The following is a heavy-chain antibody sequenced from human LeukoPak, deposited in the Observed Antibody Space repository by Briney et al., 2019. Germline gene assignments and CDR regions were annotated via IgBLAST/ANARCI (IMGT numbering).Heavy chain of an antibody. CDR1: GGSISSYY. CDR3: ARHRPAYGSGPPDY. J-gene: IGHJ4*02. Sequence: PSETLSLTCTVSGGSISSYYWSWIRQPPGKGLEWIGYIYTSGSTNYNPSLKSRVTISVDTSKNQFSLKLSSVTAADTAVYYCARHRPAYGSGPPDYWGQGTLVTV. CDR2: IYTSGST. D-gene: IGHD3-10*01. V-gene: IGHV4-4*09.